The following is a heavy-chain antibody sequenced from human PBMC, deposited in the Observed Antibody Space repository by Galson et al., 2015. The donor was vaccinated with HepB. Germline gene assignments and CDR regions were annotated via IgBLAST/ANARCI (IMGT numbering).Heavy chain of an antibody. J-gene: IGHJ6*02. CDR2: ISYDGSNK. Sequence: SLRLSCAASGFTFSSYAMHWVRQAPGKGLEWVAVISYDGSNKYYADSVKGRFTISRDNSKNTLYLQMNSLRAEDTAVYYCARDRLDGYNQPYYYYYGMDVWGQGTTVTVSS. D-gene: IGHD5-24*01. CDR1: GFTFSSYA. CDR3: ARDRLDGYNQPYYYYYGMDV. V-gene: IGHV3-30*04.